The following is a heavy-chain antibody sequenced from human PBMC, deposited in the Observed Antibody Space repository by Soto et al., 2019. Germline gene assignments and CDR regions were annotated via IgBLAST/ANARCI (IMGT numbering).Heavy chain of an antibody. D-gene: IGHD4-17*01. Sequence: EVQLVESGGGLVKPGGSLRLSCAASGFTFSSYSMNWVRQAPGKGLEWVSSISSSSSYIYYADSVKGRFTISRDNAKNSLYLQMNSLRAEDTAVYYCARSYRPYGDYDYWGQGTLVTVSS. J-gene: IGHJ4*02. V-gene: IGHV3-21*01. CDR3: ARSYRPYGDYDY. CDR1: GFTFSSYS. CDR2: ISSSSSYI.